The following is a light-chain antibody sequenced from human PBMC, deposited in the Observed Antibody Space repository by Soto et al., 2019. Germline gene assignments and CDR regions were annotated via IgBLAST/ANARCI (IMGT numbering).Light chain of an antibody. J-gene: IGKJ5*01. CDR3: KPRSHWPPIT. CDR1: QSVSNY. V-gene: IGKV3-11*01. CDR2: DAS. Sequence: EIVMTHSPATLSLSPGERATLSCRASQSVSNYLAWYQQKPGQAPRLLIYDASNRATGIPARFSGSGSGTDFTLTISSLEPEDFAVYFCKPRSHWPPITFGQGTRLEIK.